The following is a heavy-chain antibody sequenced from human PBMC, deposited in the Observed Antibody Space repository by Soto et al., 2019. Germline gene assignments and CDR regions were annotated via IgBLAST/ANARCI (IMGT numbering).Heavy chain of an antibody. CDR1: GFMFRNYG. J-gene: IGHJ4*02. D-gene: IGHD6-25*01. CDR3: AKEPTIAAINFDY. CDR2: VSSDGNTQ. V-gene: IGHV3-30*18. Sequence: QVQLVESGGGVVQPGRSLRLSCTASGFMFRNYGMHWVRQAPGKGLEWVAVVSSDGNTQYYADFVKGRFTIFRDNFKDTLYLQMNSLRADDSAIYYCAKEPTIAAINFDYWGQGTLVTVSS.